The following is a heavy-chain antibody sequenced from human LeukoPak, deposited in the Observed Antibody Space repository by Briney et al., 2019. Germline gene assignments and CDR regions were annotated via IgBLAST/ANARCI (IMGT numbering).Heavy chain of an antibody. V-gene: IGHV3-21*04. CDR2: ISSSSSYI. CDR1: GFTFSSYS. J-gene: IGHJ4*02. CDR3: AKDGPYSNYPYYFDS. D-gene: IGHD4-11*01. Sequence: RTGGSLRLSCAASGFTFSSYSMNWVRQAPGKGLEWVSSISSSSSYIYYADSVKGRFTISRDNAKNSLYLQMNSLRAEDTAVYYCAKDGPYSNYPYYFDSWGQGTLVTVSS.